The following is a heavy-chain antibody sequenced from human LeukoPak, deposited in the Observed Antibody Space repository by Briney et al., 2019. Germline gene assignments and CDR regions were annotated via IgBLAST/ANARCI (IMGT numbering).Heavy chain of an antibody. CDR1: GYTFTSYD. CDR2: MNPNSGNT. V-gene: IGHV1-8*01. J-gene: IGHJ4*02. CDR3: ARKGIAAAGRAFDY. Sequence: ASVKVSCKASGYTFTSYDINWVRPATGQGLEWMGWMNPNSGNTGYAQKFQGRVTMTSNTSISTAYMELSSLRSEDTAVYYCARKGIAAAGRAFDYWGQGTLVTVSS. D-gene: IGHD6-13*01.